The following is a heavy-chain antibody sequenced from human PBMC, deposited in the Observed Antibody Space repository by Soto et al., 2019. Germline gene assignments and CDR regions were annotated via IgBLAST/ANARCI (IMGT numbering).Heavy chain of an antibody. CDR3: ARDNPYTNSFGNWFDP. Sequence: QARLVQSGAEVKKPGSSVKVSCKASGGTFSNYAITWLRLAPGQGLEGLGGIIPVFGTVNYAQKFQGRVTITADESTSTAYMELNRLRSEDTAVYYCARDNPYTNSFGNWFDPWGQGTLVIVS. CDR1: GGTFSNYA. CDR2: IIPVFGTV. D-gene: IGHD6-13*01. V-gene: IGHV1-69*01. J-gene: IGHJ5*02.